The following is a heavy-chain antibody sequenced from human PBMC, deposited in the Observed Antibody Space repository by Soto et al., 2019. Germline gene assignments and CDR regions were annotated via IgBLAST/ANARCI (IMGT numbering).Heavy chain of an antibody. D-gene: IGHD2-8*01. CDR1: GYTFTSYA. CDR2: INAGNGNT. CDR3: ARVYDYYYYGMDV. V-gene: IGHV1-3*01. Sequence: ASVKVSCKASGYTFTSYAMHWVRQALGQRLEWMGGINAGNGNTKYSQKFQGRVTITTDESTSTAYMELSSLRSEDTAVYYCARVYDYYYYGMDVWGQGTTVTVSS. J-gene: IGHJ6*02.